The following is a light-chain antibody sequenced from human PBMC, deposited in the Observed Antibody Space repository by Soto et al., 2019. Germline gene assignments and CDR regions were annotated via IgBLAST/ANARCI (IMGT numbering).Light chain of an antibody. Sequence: QLVLTQPPSASGTPGQRVTISCSGSSSNIGTNTVNWYQQLPGTAPKLLIYSNNQGPSGVPDRFSGSRSGTSASLAINGLQSEDEADYYCVAWDDSLNGYVFGTGTKLTVL. J-gene: IGLJ1*01. CDR1: SSNIGTNT. CDR3: VAWDDSLNGYV. V-gene: IGLV1-44*01. CDR2: SNN.